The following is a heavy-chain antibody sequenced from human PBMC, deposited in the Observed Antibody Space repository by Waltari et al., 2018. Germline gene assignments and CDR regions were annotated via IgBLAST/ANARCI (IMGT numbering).Heavy chain of an antibody. D-gene: IGHD3-10*01. CDR1: GYTFTSYY. CDR3: ARDRRVRGVIPNWFDP. Sequence: QVQLVQSGAEVKKPGASVKVSCKASGYTFTSYYMHWVRQAPGQGLEWMGIINPSGGSTSYAQKFQGRVTMTRDTSTSTVYMELSSLRSEDTAVYYCARDRRVRGVIPNWFDPWGQGTLVTVSS. CDR2: INPSGGST. J-gene: IGHJ5*02. V-gene: IGHV1-46*01.